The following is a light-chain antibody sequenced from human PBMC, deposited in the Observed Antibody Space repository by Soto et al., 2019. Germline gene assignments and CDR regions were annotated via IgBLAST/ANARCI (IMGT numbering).Light chain of an antibody. CDR2: DVT. J-gene: IGLJ1*01. V-gene: IGLV2-14*01. CDR1: RSDVGGYNY. CDR3: SSYTSSSFYV. Sequence: QSVLTRTASLSGSPGQSITISCTGTRSDVGGYNYVSWYQQHPGKAPKLMIYDVTNRPSGVSNRFSGSKSGNTASLTISGLQAEDEADYYCSSYTSSSFYVFGTGTKVTVL.